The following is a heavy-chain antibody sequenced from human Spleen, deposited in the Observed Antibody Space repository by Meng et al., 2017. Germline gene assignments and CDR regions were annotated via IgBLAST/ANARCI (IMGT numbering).Heavy chain of an antibody. CDR1: GGSISTCCYY. D-gene: IGHD3-3*01. CDR2: IGHSGFT. V-gene: IGHV4-39*01. J-gene: IGHJ5*02. Sequence: QPQLQESGPGLVRPSQALSLTWSVSGGSISTCCYYWCWIRQPPGQGLVWIGCIGHSGFTYYTPSLKSRVSVSIDTSRNQFSLCFTSVTAADASVYYCVWSSALVKTVFDPWCQGTLVTVSS. CDR3: VWSSALVKTVFDP.